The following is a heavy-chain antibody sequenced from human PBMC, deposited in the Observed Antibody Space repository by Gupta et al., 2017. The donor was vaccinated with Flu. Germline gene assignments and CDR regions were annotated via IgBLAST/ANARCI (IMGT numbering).Heavy chain of an antibody. Sequence: QVQLQQWGAGLLNSWETLSLSCAVYGESFMDYYWTWIRQPPGKGLEWIGEINHSGSTNYNPARKSRTTMSVDTSRSKVSLSLTSVTAADTALYFCARLNGSGTTCLTIDYGGQGTVVTVSS. CDR2: INHSGST. CDR3: ARLNGSGTTCLTIDY. V-gene: IGHV4-34*01. CDR1: GESFMDYY. J-gene: IGHJ4*02. D-gene: IGHD2-2*01.